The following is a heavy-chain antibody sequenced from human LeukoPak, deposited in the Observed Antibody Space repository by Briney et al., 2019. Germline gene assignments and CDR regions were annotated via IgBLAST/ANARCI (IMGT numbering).Heavy chain of an antibody. CDR1: GYTFTGYY. V-gene: IGHV1-2*06. J-gene: IGHJ4*02. D-gene: IGHD3-3*01. Sequence: ASVKVSCKASGYTFTGYYMHWVRQAPGQGLEWMGRINPNSGGTNYAQKFQGRVTITADTSTDTAYMELSSLRSEDTAVYYCATASVFGYWGQGTLVTVSS. CDR3: ATASVFGY. CDR2: INPNSGGT.